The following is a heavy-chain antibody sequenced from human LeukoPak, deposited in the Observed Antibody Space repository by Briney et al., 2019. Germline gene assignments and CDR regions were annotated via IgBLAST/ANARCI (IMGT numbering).Heavy chain of an antibody. V-gene: IGHV1-18*01. J-gene: IGHJ6*04. Sequence: GASVKVSCKGSGYTFTNYGISWVRQAPGQGLEWLGWISAYNGNTKYAQKVQGRVTMTTDTSTSTAYMELRSLRSDDTAVYYCARGILWFGDDVWGKGTTVTISS. CDR2: ISAYNGNT. CDR3: ARGILWFGDDV. D-gene: IGHD3-10*01. CDR1: GYTFTNYG.